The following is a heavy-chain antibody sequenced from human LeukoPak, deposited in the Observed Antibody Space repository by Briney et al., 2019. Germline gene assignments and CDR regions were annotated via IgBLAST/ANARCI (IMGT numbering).Heavy chain of an antibody. CDR2: IYYSGNT. V-gene: IGHV4-31*03. J-gene: IGHJ4*02. Sequence: SQTMSLTCTVSGTSISSGAYSWSWVRQHPGKGLEWIAYIYYSGNTYYNPSLKRRVTISVDTSKNQFSLKLSSVTAADTAVYYCARTITIFGALGYFDYWGQGTLVTVSS. CDR1: GTSISSGAYS. D-gene: IGHD3-3*01. CDR3: ARTITIFGALGYFDY.